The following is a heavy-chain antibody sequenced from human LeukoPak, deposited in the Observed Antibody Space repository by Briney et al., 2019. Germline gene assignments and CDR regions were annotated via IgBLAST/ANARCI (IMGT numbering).Heavy chain of an antibody. CDR3: ARQYQVLYGGAFDI. V-gene: IGHV3-48*01. J-gene: IGHJ3*02. CDR1: GFTFSSYS. Sequence: GGSLRLSCAASGFTFSSYSMNWVRQAPGKGLEWVSYISSSSSTIYYADSVKGRFTISRDNAKNSLYLQMKSQRVEDTAVYYCARQYQVLYGGAFDIWGQGTMVTVSS. D-gene: IGHD2-2*02. CDR2: ISSSSSTI.